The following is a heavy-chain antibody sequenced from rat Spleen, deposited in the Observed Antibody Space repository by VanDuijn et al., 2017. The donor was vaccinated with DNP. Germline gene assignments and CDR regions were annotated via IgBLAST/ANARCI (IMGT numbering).Heavy chain of an antibody. V-gene: IGHV3-3*01. D-gene: IGHD1-1*01. CDR1: GYSISSNFR. CDR3: ARLRLEWELRAMDA. CDR2: INSAGST. J-gene: IGHJ4*01. Sequence: EVQLQESGPGLVKPSQSLSLTCSVTGYSISSNFRWTWIRKFPGNTLEWMGYINSAGSTDYSPSLKSRISITRDTSKNQFFLQLDSVTTEDTATYYCARLRLEWELRAMDAWGQGTSVTVSS.